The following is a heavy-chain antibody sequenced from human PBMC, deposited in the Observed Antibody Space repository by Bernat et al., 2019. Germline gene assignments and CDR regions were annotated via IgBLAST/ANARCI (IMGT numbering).Heavy chain of an antibody. V-gene: IGHV3-21*01. J-gene: IGHJ3*02. CDR3: ARGRQHVDSDGFDI. D-gene: IGHD6-6*01. CDR2: ISSNINYI. CDR1: GFTFSSYT. Sequence: EVQLVESGGGLVKPGGSLRLSCAVSGFTFSSYTMSWVRQAPGKGLEWVAFISSNINYIYYADSVQGRFTISRDSAKNSLYLQMSSLRAEDTAVYYCARGRQHVDSDGFDIWGQGTMVTVSS.